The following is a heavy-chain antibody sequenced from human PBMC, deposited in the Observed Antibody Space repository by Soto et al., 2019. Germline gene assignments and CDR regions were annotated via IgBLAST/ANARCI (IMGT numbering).Heavy chain of an antibody. J-gene: IGHJ6*02. D-gene: IGHD5-18*01. CDR3: ARAGYNYGSHYYGMDV. Sequence: ASVKVSCKASGYTFTSYPTHWVRQAPGQRLEWMGWIDAGNGNTKYSQKFRGRVTFTTDTSASTAYMDLSSLRSEDTAVYYCARAGYNYGSHYYGMDVWGQGTTVTVSS. V-gene: IGHV1-3*01. CDR1: GYTFTSYP. CDR2: IDAGNGNT.